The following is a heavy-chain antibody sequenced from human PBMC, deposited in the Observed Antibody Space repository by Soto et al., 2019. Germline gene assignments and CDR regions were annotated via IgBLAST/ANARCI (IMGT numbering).Heavy chain of an antibody. V-gene: IGHV1-18*04. CDR3: ARVTEYYYGMDV. Sequence: GASVKVSCKASGYTFIAYYAHWVRQAPGQGLEWMGWISAYNGNTNYAQKLQGRVTMTTDTSTSTAYMELRSLRSDDTAVYYCARVTEYYYGMDVWGQGTTVTVSS. J-gene: IGHJ6*02. CDR2: ISAYNGNT. CDR1: GYTFIAYY.